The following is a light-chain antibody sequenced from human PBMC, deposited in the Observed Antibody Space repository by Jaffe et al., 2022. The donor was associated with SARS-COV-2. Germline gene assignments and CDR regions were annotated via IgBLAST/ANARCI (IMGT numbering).Light chain of an antibody. CDR3: QSYDSRLGGYV. J-gene: IGLJ1*01. CDR1: SSNIGAGYD. Sequence: QSVLTQPPSVSGAPGQRVTISCTGGSSNIGAGYDVHWYQQFPGTAPKLLIYGATNRASGVPDRFSGSKSGTSASLAITGLQAEDEADYYCQSYDSRLGGYVFGTGTTVTV. CDR2: GAT. V-gene: IGLV1-40*01.